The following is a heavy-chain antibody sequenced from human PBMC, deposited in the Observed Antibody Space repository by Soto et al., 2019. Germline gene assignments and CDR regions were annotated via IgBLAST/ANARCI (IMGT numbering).Heavy chain of an antibody. CDR3: VRDIAFCSSDSCQNYFYYYGLDV. CDR1: GFIFDDFA. J-gene: IGHJ6*02. V-gene: IGHV3-9*01. Sequence: EVQLVESGGGLAQPGRPLKVSCTASGFIFDDFAMHWVRQAPGKGLEWVSGISWNSSFRVYADSVKGRFTISRDNAKNSLYLQMNNLRPEDTALYYCVRDIAFCSSDSCQNYFYYYGLDVWGQGTTVTVSS. D-gene: IGHD2-21*02. CDR2: ISWNSSFR.